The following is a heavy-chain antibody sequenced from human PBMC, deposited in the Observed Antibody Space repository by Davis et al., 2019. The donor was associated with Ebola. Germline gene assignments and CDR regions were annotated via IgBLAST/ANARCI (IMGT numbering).Heavy chain of an antibody. CDR3: ARGSRITLFGVAYRGYFDY. CDR1: GYTFTNYY. Sequence: ASVKVSCKASGYTFTNYYMHWVRQAPGQGLEWMGIINPSGGSTSYAQKFQGRVTMTRDTSTSTVYLELSRLRSDDTAVYYCARGSRITLFGVAYRGYFDYWGQGTLVTVSS. J-gene: IGHJ4*02. V-gene: IGHV1-46*01. D-gene: IGHD3-3*01. CDR2: INPSGGST.